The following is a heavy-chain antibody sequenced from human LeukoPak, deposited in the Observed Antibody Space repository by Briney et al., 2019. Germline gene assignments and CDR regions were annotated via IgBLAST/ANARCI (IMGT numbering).Heavy chain of an antibody. Sequence: GASVKVSCKASGYTFTGYYMHWVRQAPGQGLEWMGWINPNSGGTNYAQKFQGRVTMTRDTSISTAYMELSRLRSDDTAVYYCARDTDYYDSSLDYWGQGTLVTVSS. CDR1: GYTFTGYY. D-gene: IGHD3-22*01. CDR3: ARDTDYYDSSLDY. V-gene: IGHV1-2*02. J-gene: IGHJ4*02. CDR2: INPNSGGT.